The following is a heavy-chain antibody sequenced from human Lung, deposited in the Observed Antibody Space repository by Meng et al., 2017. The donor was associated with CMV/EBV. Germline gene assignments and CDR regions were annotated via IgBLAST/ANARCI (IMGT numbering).Heavy chain of an antibody. V-gene: IGHV3-7*01. CDR1: GFNFNNYW. CDR3: ARDPRGDGGVTFDY. Sequence: SCVGSGFNFNNYWMNWVRQAPGKGLEWVANINEDGSETYYLDSVKGRFTISRDNAKKSLFLQMNSLRADDTAVYYCARDPRGDGGVTFDYWGQGIXVTVSS. CDR2: INEDGSET. D-gene: IGHD5-24*01. J-gene: IGHJ4*02.